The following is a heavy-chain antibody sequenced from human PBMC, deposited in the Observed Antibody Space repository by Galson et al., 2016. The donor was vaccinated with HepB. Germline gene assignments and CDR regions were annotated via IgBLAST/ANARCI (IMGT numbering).Heavy chain of an antibody. D-gene: IGHD2-8*01. CDR1: GFTVSDSY. Sequence: SLRLSCAASGFTVSDSYMSWVRQAPGKGLEWVSVIYGSGRTHYADSVKGRFTVSRDNSKNTVYLQMNRLRAEDTAVYYCVRDLGGVDFDSWGQGTLVTVSS. V-gene: IGHV3-53*01. CDR3: VRDLGGVDFDS. J-gene: IGHJ4*02. CDR2: IYGSGRT.